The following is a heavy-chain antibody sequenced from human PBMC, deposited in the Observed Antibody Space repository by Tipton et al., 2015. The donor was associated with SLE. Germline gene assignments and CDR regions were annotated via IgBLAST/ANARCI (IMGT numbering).Heavy chain of an antibody. D-gene: IGHD1-7*01. J-gene: IGHJ3*02. CDR3: ARWNFVTMTGGFDI. V-gene: IGHV4-39*07. CDR2: INYSGTA. Sequence: TLSLTCTVSGGSISIRSYYWAWIRQPPGKGLECIGNINYSGTASYNPSLKSRVTMSVDTSQNQFSLTLRSVTAADTATYYCARWNFVTMTGGFDIWGQGTKFTVSS. CDR1: GGSISIRSYY.